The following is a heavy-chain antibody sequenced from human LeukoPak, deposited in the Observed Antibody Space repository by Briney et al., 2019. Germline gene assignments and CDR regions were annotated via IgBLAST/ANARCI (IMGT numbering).Heavy chain of an antibody. CDR3: ARQWWELAKYAFDI. CDR2: INPNSGGT. CDR1: GYTFTGYY. J-gene: IGHJ3*02. V-gene: IGHV1-2*02. Sequence: ASVKVSCKASGYTFTGYYMHWVRQAPGQGLEWMGWINPNSGGTNYAQKFQGRVTMTRDTSISTAYMELRSLRSDDTAVYYCARQWWELAKYAFDIWGQGTMVTISS. D-gene: IGHD2-15*01.